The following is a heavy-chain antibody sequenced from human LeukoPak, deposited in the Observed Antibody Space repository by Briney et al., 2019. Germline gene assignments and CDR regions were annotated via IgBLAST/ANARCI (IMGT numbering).Heavy chain of an antibody. Sequence: EGSLRLSCAASGFTFSNYWMSWVRQAPGKGLEWVANIKQDGREKYYVDSVKGRFTISRDNAKNSVYLQMNSLRAEDTAVYYCARDNWGFWGKGTTVTVSS. CDR2: IKQDGREK. J-gene: IGHJ6*04. CDR3: ARDNWGF. CDR1: GFTFSNYW. V-gene: IGHV3-7*01. D-gene: IGHD7-27*01.